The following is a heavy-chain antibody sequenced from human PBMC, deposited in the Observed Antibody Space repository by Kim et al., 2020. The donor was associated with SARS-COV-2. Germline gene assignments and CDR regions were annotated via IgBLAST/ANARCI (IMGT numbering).Heavy chain of an antibody. D-gene: IGHD3-9*01. V-gene: IGHV4-59*01. CDR1: GGSISSYY. CDR2: IYYSGST. J-gene: IGHJ6*02. Sequence: SETLSLTCTVSGGSISSYYWSWIRQAPGKGLEWIGYIYYSGSTNYNPSLKSRVTVPVDTSKNQFSLKLSSVTAADTAVYYCARTNMYYDILTGWSYYGIGVWGQGTTVTVSS. CDR3: ARTNMYYDILTGWSYYGIGV.